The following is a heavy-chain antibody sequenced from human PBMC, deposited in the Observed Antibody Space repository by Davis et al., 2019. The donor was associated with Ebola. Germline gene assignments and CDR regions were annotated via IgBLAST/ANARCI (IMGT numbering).Heavy chain of an antibody. CDR2: IYYTGYT. V-gene: IGHV4-61*01. CDR3: ARGNYYYYMDV. CDR1: GGSVSSGHYY. Sequence: PSETLSLTCTVSGGSVSSGHYYWSWIRQPPGKGLQWIGYIYYTGYTDYNPSLKSRVTISVGTSKNQFSLKLSSVTAADTAVYYCARGNYYYYMDVWGKGTTVTVSS. J-gene: IGHJ6*03. D-gene: IGHD3-10*01.